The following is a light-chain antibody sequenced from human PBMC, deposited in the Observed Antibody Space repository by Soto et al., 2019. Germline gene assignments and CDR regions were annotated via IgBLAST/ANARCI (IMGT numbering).Light chain of an antibody. J-gene: IGLJ1*01. CDR3: CSYAVTATYV. V-gene: IGLV2-11*01. Sequence: QSALTQPRSVSGSPGQSVTISCTGSSNDVGRYTYVSWYQQHPGKAPKLMIYDVTNRPSGVPDRFSGSKSGSTASLTISGLQAEYEADYYCCSYAVTATYVFGTGTKVTVL. CDR2: DVT. CDR1: SNDVGRYTY.